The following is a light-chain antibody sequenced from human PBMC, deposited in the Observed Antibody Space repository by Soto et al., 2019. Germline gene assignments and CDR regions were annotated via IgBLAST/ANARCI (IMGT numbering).Light chain of an antibody. Sequence: EIVLTQSPGTLSLSPGERATLSCRTSQSVSSSYLAWYQQKHGQAPRLLIYGASIRATAIPGRFSGSGSGTDFSLTSSRLEQDDSAGYYCQEYGSSPHTFGQGTKLEIK. CDR3: QEYGSSPHT. CDR1: QSVSSSY. J-gene: IGKJ2*01. V-gene: IGKV3-20*01. CDR2: GAS.